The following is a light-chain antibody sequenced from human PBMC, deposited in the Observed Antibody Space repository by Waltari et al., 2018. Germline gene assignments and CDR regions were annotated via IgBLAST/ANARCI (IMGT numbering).Light chain of an antibody. CDR3: QQRYSWPLT. CDR1: RSIGSQ. Sequence: EVVLTQSPATLSLSPGERAALSCRASRSIGSQLAWYQQRPGQAPRLLIDDATNRATGFPARFSGRGSGTDFTLTISSLEPEDFAVYYCQQRYSWPLTFGGGTKVEIK. CDR2: DAT. J-gene: IGKJ4*01. V-gene: IGKV3-11*01.